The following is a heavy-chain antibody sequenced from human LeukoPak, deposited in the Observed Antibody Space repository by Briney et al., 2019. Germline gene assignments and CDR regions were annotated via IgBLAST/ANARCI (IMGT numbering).Heavy chain of an antibody. V-gene: IGHV4-59*01. J-gene: IGHJ3*02. CDR1: GGSISSYY. CDR2: IYYSGGT. Sequence: SETLSLTCTVYGGSISSYYWSWIRQPPGKGLEWIGYIYYSGGTNYNPSLKSRVTISVDTSKNQFSLKLSSVTAADTAAYYCARGLKNPGYAFDIWGQGTMVTVSS. CDR3: ARGLKNPGYAFDI. D-gene: IGHD1-14*01.